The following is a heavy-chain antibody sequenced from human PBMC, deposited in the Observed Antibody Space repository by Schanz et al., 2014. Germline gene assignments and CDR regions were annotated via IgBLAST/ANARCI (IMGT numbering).Heavy chain of an antibody. Sequence: QVQLQESGPGLVQPSETLSLTCTVSGGSLSSYYWSWIRQSPGKGLEWIGYIYYSGSTNYNPSLKSRVNITLDTYKKQFSLRLISVTAADTAVYYCARVASYDFWSGYYTATPYHVMDVWGQGITVTVSS. J-gene: IGHJ6*02. D-gene: IGHD3-3*01. CDR1: GGSLSSYY. CDR3: ARVASYDFWSGYYTATPYHVMDV. CDR2: IYYSGST. V-gene: IGHV4-59*01.